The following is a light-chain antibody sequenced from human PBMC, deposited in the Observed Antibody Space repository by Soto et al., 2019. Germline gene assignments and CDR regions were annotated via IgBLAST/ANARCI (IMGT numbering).Light chain of an antibody. Sequence: EIVMTQFPATLSVSPGERATLSCRASQSVSSNLAWYQQKPGQAPRLLFYGASTRATGIPARFSGSGSGTEFALTISSLQSEDFAVYYCQHYTNWPLTFGQGTKEEIK. CDR3: QHYTNWPLT. V-gene: IGKV3-15*01. CDR1: QSVSSN. J-gene: IGKJ1*01. CDR2: GAS.